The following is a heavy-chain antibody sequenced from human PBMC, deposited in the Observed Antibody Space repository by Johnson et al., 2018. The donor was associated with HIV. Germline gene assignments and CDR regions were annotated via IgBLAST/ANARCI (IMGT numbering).Heavy chain of an antibody. CDR2: IYSGGRA. CDR3: ARKQWLEVPSDALDV. CDR1: GFTVSSNY. Sequence: EQLVESGGGLIQPGGSLRLSCAASGFTVSSNYMSWVRQAPGKGLEWVSVIYSGGRAYDADSVKGRFIISRDNSKNTLYLQMNSLRAEDTAVYYCARKQWLEVPSDALDVWGQGTMVTVSS. V-gene: IGHV3-53*01. D-gene: IGHD6-19*01. J-gene: IGHJ3*01.